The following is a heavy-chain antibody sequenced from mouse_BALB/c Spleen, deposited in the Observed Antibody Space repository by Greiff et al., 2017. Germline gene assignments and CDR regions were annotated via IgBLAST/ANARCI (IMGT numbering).Heavy chain of an antibody. CDR3: ARRNYRYDDGYAMDY. J-gene: IGHJ4*01. CDR1: GFTFSSFG. Sequence: EVQRVESGGGLVQPGGSQKLSCAASGFTFSSFGMHWVRQAPEKGLEWVAYISSGSSTIYYADTVKGRFTISRDNPKNTLFLQMTSLRSEDTAMYYCARRNYRYDDGYAMDYWGQGTSVTVSS. V-gene: IGHV5-17*02. CDR2: ISSGSSTI. D-gene: IGHD2-14*01.